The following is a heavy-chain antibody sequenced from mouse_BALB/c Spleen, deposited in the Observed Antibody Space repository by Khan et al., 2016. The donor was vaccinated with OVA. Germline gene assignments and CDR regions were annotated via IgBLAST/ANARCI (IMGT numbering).Heavy chain of an antibody. J-gene: IGHJ2*01. CDR3: ARGNYYGYYIDD. V-gene: IGHV3-2*02. D-gene: IGHD1-1*01. CDR2: ITYSGGT. CDR1: GYSITSGYA. Sequence: EVELVESGPGLVKPSQSLSLTCTVTGYSITSGYAWNWIRQFPGNKLEWMGYITYSGGTSYNPSLKSRISITRDTSKNQFFLQLNSVTTEDTATYYCARGNYYGYYIDDWGQGTPLTVSS.